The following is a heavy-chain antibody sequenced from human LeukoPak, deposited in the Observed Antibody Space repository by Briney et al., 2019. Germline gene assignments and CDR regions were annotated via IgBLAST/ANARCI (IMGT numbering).Heavy chain of an antibody. Sequence: GESLKISCKGSGYSFTSYWIGWVRQMPGKGLEWMGIIYPGDSDTRYSPSFQGQVTISADKSISTAYLQWSSLKASDTAMYYCARRGGGSYCSSTSCYRNSAFDIWGQGTMVTVSS. CDR3: ARRGGGSYCSSTSCYRNSAFDI. J-gene: IGHJ3*02. CDR2: IYPGDSDT. CDR1: GYSFTSYW. D-gene: IGHD2-2*02. V-gene: IGHV5-51*01.